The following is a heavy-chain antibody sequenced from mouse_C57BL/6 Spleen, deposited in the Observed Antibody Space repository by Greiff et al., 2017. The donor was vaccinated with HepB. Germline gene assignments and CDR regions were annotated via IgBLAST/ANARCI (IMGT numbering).Heavy chain of an antibody. D-gene: IGHD2-3*01. Sequence: QVQLQQPGPELVKPGASVKISCKASGYAFSSSWLNWVKQRPGKGLEWIGRIYPGDGDTNYNGKFKGKATLTADKSSSTAYMQLSSLTSEDSAVYFCARGLLLYWYFDVWGTGTTVTVSS. CDR3: ARGLLLYWYFDV. CDR2: IYPGDGDT. V-gene: IGHV1-82*01. CDR1: GYAFSSSW. J-gene: IGHJ1*03.